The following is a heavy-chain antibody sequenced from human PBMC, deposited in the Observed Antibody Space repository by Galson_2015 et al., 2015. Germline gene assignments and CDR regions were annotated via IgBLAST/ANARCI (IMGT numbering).Heavy chain of an antibody. CDR2: ISSSSSYT. CDR3: ARAQSYGDSSSWYFDL. CDR1: GFTFSDYY. J-gene: IGHJ2*01. Sequence: SLRLSCAASGFTFSDYYMSWIRQAPGKGLEWVSYISSSSSYTNYADSVKGRFTISRDNAKNSLYLQMNSLRAEDTAVYYCARAQSYGDSSSWYFDLWGRGTLVTVSS. V-gene: IGHV3-11*05. D-gene: IGHD4-17*01.